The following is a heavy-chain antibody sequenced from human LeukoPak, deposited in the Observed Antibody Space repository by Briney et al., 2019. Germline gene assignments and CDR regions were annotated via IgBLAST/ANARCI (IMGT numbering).Heavy chain of an antibody. V-gene: IGHV6-1*01. J-gene: IGHJ4*02. CDR3: ARSQRSGWYRYYFDY. Sequence: SQTLSLTFAISGDSVSINSAAWNWVRQSPWRGLEWLGRTYYRSKWYNDYAVSVKSRITINSDTSKNQFSLQLNSVTPEDTAVYYCARSQRSGWYRYYFDYWCQGTLVTVSS. CDR1: GDSVSINSAA. D-gene: IGHD6-19*01. CDR2: TYYRSKWYN.